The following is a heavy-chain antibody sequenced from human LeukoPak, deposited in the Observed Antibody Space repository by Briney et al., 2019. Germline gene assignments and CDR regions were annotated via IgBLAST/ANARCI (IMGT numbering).Heavy chain of an antibody. J-gene: IGHJ4*02. Sequence: SETLSLTCAVFGGSFSGYYWSWIRQPPGKGLEWIGEINHSGSTNYNPSLKSRVTISVDTSKNQFSLKLSSVTAADAAVYYCARGARGWYLRYWGQGTLVTVSS. CDR1: GGSFSGYY. D-gene: IGHD6-19*01. CDR3: ARGARGWYLRY. V-gene: IGHV4-34*01. CDR2: INHSGST.